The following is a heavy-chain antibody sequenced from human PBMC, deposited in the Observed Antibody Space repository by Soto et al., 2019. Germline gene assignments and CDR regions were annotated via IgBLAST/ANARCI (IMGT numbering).Heavy chain of an antibody. CDR1: GYTFTSYA. CDR2: INAGNGNT. Sequence: ASVKVSCKASGYTFTSYAMHWVRQAPGQRLEWMGWINAGNGNTKYSQKFQGRVTITRDTSASTAYMELSSLRSGDTAVFYCARGGEELWFDYWGQGTLVTVSS. CDR3: ARGGEELWFDY. V-gene: IGHV1-3*01. J-gene: IGHJ4*02. D-gene: IGHD5-18*01.